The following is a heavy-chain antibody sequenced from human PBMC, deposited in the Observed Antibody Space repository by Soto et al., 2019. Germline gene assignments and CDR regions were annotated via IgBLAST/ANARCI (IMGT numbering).Heavy chain of an antibody. V-gene: IGHV3-74*01. CDR1: GFTFSSYW. CDR3: GRGGSGIYGMGI. J-gene: IGHJ6*02. Sequence: EVQLVESGGGLVQPGGSLRLSCAASGFTFSSYWMHWVRQAPGKGLVWISRIIRDGSSTNYADSVKGRFTISRDNAKNTLYLEINSLRADDTAVYFCGRGGSGIYGMGIWGQGTTVTVSS. CDR2: IIRDGSST. D-gene: IGHD6-13*01.